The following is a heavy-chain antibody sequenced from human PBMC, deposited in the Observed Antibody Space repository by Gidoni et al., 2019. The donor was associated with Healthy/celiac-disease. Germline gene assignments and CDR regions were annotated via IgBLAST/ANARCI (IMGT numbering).Heavy chain of an antibody. Sequence: EVQLLESGGGLVQPGGSLRLSCAASGFTFSSHAMSWVRQAPGKGLEWVSAISGRGGSTYYADSVKGRFTISRDNSKNTLYLQMNSLRAEDTAVYYCAKSVVVREYFQHWGQGTLVTVSS. V-gene: IGHV3-23*01. D-gene: IGHD2-2*01. J-gene: IGHJ1*01. CDR1: GFTFSSHA. CDR2: ISGRGGST. CDR3: AKSVVVREYFQH.